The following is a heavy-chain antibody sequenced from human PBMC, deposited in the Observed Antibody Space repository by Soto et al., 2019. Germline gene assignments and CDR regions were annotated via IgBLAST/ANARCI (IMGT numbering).Heavy chain of an antibody. CDR1: GGSISSYY. V-gene: IGHV4-59*01. Sequence: SETLSLTCTVSGGSISSYYWSWIRQPPGKGLEWIGYIYYSGSTNYNPSLKSRVTISVDTSKNQFSLKLSSVTAADTAVYYCARALTGDPGWFDYWGQGTLVTVSS. D-gene: IGHD7-27*01. J-gene: IGHJ4*02. CDR3: ARALTGDPGWFDY. CDR2: IYYSGST.